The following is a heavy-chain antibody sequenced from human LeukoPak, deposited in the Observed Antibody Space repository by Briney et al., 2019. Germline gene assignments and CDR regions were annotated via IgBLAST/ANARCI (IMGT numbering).Heavy chain of an antibody. CDR1: GYSISDEYY. J-gene: IGHJ4*02. V-gene: IGHV4-38-2*02. Sequence: SETLSLTCTVSGYSISDEYYWGWIRQRPGKGLEWIGSIYHSGSTYYNPSLKSRVTISVNTSKNRFSLQLSSVTAADTVVYFCSRGLDSRKLGYWGQGTLVTVSS. CDR3: SRGLDSRKLGY. CDR2: IYHSGST. D-gene: IGHD3-22*01.